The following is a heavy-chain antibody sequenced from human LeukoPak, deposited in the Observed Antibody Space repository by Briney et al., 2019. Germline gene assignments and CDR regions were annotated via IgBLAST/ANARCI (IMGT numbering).Heavy chain of an antibody. D-gene: IGHD5-12*01. V-gene: IGHV4-39*07. Sequence: SETLSLTCTVSGGSISSSSYYWGWIRQPPGKGLEWIGSIYYSGSTYYNPSLKSRVTISVDTSKNQFSLKLSSVTAADTAVYYCARVDSGYGNNWFDPWGQGTLVTVSS. J-gene: IGHJ5*02. CDR1: GGSISSSSYY. CDR2: IYYSGST. CDR3: ARVDSGYGNNWFDP.